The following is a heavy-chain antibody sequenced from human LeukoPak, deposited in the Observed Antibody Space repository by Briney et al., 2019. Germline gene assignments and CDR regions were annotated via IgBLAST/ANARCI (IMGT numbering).Heavy chain of an antibody. V-gene: IGHV3-30*18. CDR2: ISYDGSNK. J-gene: IGHJ6*02. CDR3: AKDITMIVVVPAIFHYGMDV. Sequence: GGSLRLSCAASGFTFSSYGMHWVRHAPGKGLEWVAVISYDGSNKYYADSVKGRFTISRDNSKNTLYLQMNSLRAEDTAVYYCAKDITMIVVVPAIFHYGMDVWGQGTTVTVSS. D-gene: IGHD3-22*01. CDR1: GFTFSSYG.